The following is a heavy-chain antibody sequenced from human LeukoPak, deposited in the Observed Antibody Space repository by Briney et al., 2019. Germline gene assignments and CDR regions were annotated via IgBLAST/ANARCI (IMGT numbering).Heavy chain of an antibody. CDR3: ARVGPETAFDY. CDR2: INYKGGPT. CDR1: GFTLNSFS. Sequence: GGSLRLSCAASGFTLNSFSMHCVRQSPGRGLEYVSAINYKGGPTYYADSVKGRFTISRDNSKNTLYLQMASLRGEDMAVYYCARVGPETAFDYWGQGTLVTVSS. J-gene: IGHJ4*02. V-gene: IGHV3-64*02. D-gene: IGHD1-14*01.